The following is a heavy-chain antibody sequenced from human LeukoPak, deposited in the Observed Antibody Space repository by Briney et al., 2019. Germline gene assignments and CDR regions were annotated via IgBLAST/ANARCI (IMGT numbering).Heavy chain of an antibody. Sequence: GGSLRLSCAASGFTFSSYWMSWVRQAPGKGLEWVANIKQDGSEKYYVDSVKGRFTISRDNSKNTLYLQMNSLRAEDTAVYYCAKTDLVVTAISYFDYWGQGTLVTVSS. CDR3: AKTDLVVTAISYFDY. D-gene: IGHD2-21*02. CDR1: GFTFSSYW. J-gene: IGHJ4*02. V-gene: IGHV3-7*03. CDR2: IKQDGSEK.